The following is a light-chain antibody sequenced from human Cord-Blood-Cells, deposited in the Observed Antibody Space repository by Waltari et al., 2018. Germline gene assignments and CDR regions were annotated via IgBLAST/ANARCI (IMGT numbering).Light chain of an antibody. CDR1: QSVSSY. J-gene: IGKJ2*01. Sequence: EIVLTQSPAPRSLSPGERATLSCRASQSVSSYLAWYQQKPGQAPRLLIYDASNRATGIPARFSGSGSGTDFTLTISSLEPEDFAVYYCQQRSNWPGTFGQGTKLEIK. CDR2: DAS. V-gene: IGKV3-11*01. CDR3: QQRSNWPGT.